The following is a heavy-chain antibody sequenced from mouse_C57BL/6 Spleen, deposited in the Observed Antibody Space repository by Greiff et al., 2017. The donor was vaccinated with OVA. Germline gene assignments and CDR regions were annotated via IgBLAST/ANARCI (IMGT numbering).Heavy chain of an antibody. CDR1: GYTFTSYW. CDR3: ARGWVYYAMDY. V-gene: IGHV1-50*01. D-gene: IGHD2-3*01. J-gene: IGHJ4*01. Sequence: QVQLQQPGAELVKPGASVKLSCKASGYTFTSYWVQWVKQRPGQGLEWIGEIDPSDSYTNYNQKFKGKATLTVDTSSSTAYMQLSSLTSEDSAVYYCARGWVYYAMDYWGQGTSVTVSS. CDR2: IDPSDSYT.